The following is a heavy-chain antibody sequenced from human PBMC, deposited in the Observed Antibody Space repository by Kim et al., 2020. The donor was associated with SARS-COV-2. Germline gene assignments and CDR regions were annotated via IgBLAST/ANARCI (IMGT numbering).Heavy chain of an antibody. J-gene: IGHJ4*02. CDR2: ISSDGNKK. CDR3: AKDRTSVRRIIASYFEN. V-gene: IGHV3-30*18. D-gene: IGHD3-10*01. CDR1: GFNFSSYG. Sequence: GGSLRLSCAASGFNFSSYGMHWVRQAPGKGLEWVAVISSDGNKKDYADSVRGRFTISRDNSKNTMFLEVNGLKSEDTAVYFCAKDRTSVRRIIASYFENGGQERRVLVSS.